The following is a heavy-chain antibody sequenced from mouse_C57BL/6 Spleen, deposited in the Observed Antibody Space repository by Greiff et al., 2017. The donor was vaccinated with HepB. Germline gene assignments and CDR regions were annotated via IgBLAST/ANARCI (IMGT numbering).Heavy chain of an antibody. D-gene: IGHD1-1*01. J-gene: IGHJ3*01. CDR1: GYAFSSYW. Sequence: QVQLQQSGAELVKPGASVKISCKASGYAFSSYWMNWVKQRPGKGLEWIGQIYPGDGDTNYNGKFKGKATLTADKSSSTAYMQLSSLTSEDSAVYFCAREFGVYYGSRPFAYWGQGTLVTVSA. CDR3: AREFGVYYGSRPFAY. CDR2: IYPGDGDT. V-gene: IGHV1-80*01.